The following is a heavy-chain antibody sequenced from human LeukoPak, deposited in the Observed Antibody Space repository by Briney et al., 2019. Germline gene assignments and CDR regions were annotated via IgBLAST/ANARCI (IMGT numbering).Heavy chain of an antibody. CDR3: AKDPIFSGSYGVFDY. CDR2: IIDSGNSI. CDR1: GFTFSSCA. Sequence: GGSLRLSCAASGFTFSSCAMSWVRQAPGKGLEWVSTIIDSGNSIYYADSAEGRFTITRDNSKNTLYLQMNSLRAGDTAVYYCAKDPIFSGSYGVFDYWGLGTLVTVSS. V-gene: IGHV3-23*01. J-gene: IGHJ4*02. D-gene: IGHD1-26*01.